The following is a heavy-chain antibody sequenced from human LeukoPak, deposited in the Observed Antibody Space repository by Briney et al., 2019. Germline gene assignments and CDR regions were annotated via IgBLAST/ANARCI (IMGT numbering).Heavy chain of an antibody. CDR3: AGVKVAGTRSFDY. J-gene: IGHJ4*02. CDR1: GFTFSAYW. Sequence: GGSLRLSCAASGFTFSAYWMHWVRQAPGKGLVWVGRINDVGSDSTYVDSVKGRFTISRDNAKNTLYLQMNNLRAEDTAVYYCAGVKVAGTRSFDYWGQGTLAAVSS. CDR2: INDVGSDS. V-gene: IGHV3-74*01. D-gene: IGHD6-19*01.